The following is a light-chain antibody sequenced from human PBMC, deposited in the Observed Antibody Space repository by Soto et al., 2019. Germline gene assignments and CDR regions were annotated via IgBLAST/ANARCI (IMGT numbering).Light chain of an antibody. CDR1: QYIGDF. CDR3: QKYNSAPLT. Sequence: DIQMTQSPSSLSASVGDRVTITCRASQYIGDFLNWYQQTPGKGPKLLIYAASTLQSGVPSRFSGSGSGTDFTLTISSLQPEDVATYYCQKYNSAPLTFGGGTKVDIK. V-gene: IGKV1-27*01. J-gene: IGKJ4*01. CDR2: AAS.